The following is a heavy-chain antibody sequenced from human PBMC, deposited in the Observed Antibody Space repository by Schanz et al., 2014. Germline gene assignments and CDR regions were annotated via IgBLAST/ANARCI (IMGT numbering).Heavy chain of an antibody. V-gene: IGHV3-7*01. Sequence: EVQLLESGGGFVQPGGSLRLSCAASGFTFSRYWMTWVRQAPGKGLEWVANIKQDGSAKNYVDSVKGRFTISRDNPKNSLCLQMNSLRAEDTALYYCARVLGGDEGLDQWGQGTLVTVSS. J-gene: IGHJ4*02. CDR3: ARVLGGDEGLDQ. CDR1: GFTFSRYW. CDR2: IKQDGSAK. D-gene: IGHD4-17*01.